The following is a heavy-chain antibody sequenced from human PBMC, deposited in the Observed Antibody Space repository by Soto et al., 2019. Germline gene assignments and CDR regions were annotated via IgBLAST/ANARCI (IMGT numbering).Heavy chain of an antibody. CDR3: GIPWYASGWELTDY. V-gene: IGHV3-23*01. CDR2: ISGSGGSI. CDR1: GFSFYSYA. Sequence: PGGSLRISCEASGFSFYSYAMNWFGQIPGKGLEWVSAISGSGGSIYYADSVKGRFTISRDNSKNTLYLQMNNLRAEDSAVYYFGIPWYASGWELTDYLGQGTLVTVS. J-gene: IGHJ4*02. D-gene: IGHD6-19*01.